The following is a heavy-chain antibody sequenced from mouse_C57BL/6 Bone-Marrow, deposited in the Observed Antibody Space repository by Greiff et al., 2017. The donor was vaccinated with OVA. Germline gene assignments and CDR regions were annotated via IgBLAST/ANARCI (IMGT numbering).Heavy chain of an antibody. Sequence: VQLQQSGAELVKPGASVKLSCKASGYTFTSYWMQWVKQRPGQGLEWIGEIDPSDSYTNYNQKFKGKATLTVDTSSSTAYMQLSSLTSEDSAVYYCAKVVHWGQGTTLTVSS. CDR3: AKVVH. CDR2: IDPSDSYT. V-gene: IGHV1-50*01. J-gene: IGHJ2*01. D-gene: IGHD1-1*01. CDR1: GYTFTSYW.